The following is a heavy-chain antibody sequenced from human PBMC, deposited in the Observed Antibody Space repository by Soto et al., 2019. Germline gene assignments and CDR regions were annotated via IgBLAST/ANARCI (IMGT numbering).Heavy chain of an antibody. D-gene: IGHD5-18*01. CDR1: GYTFTDYA. CDR3: ARDTGYTFCSLNY. V-gene: IGHV1-3*01. Sequence: HVELVQSGADVKKPGASVTISCKASGYTFTDYALHWVRQAPGQRLEWMGWMNAGVGNTLYSQKFQGRITITRGTSASTAYMELNSLKSEDTAIYYFARDTGYTFCSLNYWGPGTLVTVSS. J-gene: IGHJ4*02. CDR2: MNAGVGNT.